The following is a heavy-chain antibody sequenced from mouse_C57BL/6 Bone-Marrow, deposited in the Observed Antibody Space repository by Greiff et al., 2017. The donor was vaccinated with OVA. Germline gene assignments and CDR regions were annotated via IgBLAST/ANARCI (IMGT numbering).Heavy chain of an antibody. CDR3: ARSGTVVAAD. Sequence: QVHVKQSGPELVKPGASVKISCKASGYAFSSSWMNWVKQRPGKGLEWIGRIYPGDGDTNYNGKFKGKATLTVDTSSSTAYWQLSSLTSAGSAVYFCARSGTVVAADWGQGTTLTVSS. V-gene: IGHV1-82*01. CDR1: GYAFSSSW. CDR2: IYPGDGDT. J-gene: IGHJ2*01. D-gene: IGHD1-1*01.